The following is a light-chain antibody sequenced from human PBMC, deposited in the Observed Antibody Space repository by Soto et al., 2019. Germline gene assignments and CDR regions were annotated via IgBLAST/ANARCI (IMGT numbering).Light chain of an antibody. J-gene: IGLJ1*01. CDR3: CSYAGSSTYV. CDR2: EVS. Sequence: QSALTHPASVSGSPGQSITISCTGTSSDVGSYNLVSWYQQHPGKAPKLMIYEVSKRPSGVSNRFSGSKSGNTASLTISGLQAEDEADYYCCSYAGSSTYVFGTVTQLTVL. CDR1: SSDVGSYNL. V-gene: IGLV2-23*02.